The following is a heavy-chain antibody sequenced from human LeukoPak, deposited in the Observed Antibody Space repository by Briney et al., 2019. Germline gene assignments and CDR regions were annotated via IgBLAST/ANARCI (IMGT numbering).Heavy chain of an antibody. V-gene: IGHV4-34*01. CDR2: INHSGST. D-gene: IGHD5-18*01. Sequence: SETLSLTCAVYGGSFSGYYWSWIRQPPGKGLEWIGEINHSGSTNYNPSLKSRVTISVDTSKNQFSLKLSSVTAADTAVYYCARARRGYSYGFRLCAFDIWGQGTMVTVSS. CDR3: ARARRGYSYGFRLCAFDI. J-gene: IGHJ3*02. CDR1: GGSFSGYY.